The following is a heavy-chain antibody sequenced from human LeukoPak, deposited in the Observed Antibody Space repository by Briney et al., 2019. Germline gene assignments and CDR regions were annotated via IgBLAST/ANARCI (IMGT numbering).Heavy chain of an antibody. Sequence: GGSLRLSCAASGFTFSSDGMHWVRQAPGKGLEWVAFIRYDGSNKYYADSVKGRFTISRDNSKNTLYLQMNSLRAEDTAVYYCAKDHKSSGVREWGMAPGRVSYYYYMDVWGKGTTVTVSS. D-gene: IGHD3-10*01. CDR3: AKDHKSSGVREWGMAPGRVSYYYYMDV. CDR2: IRYDGSNK. CDR1: GFTFSSDG. J-gene: IGHJ6*03. V-gene: IGHV3-30*02.